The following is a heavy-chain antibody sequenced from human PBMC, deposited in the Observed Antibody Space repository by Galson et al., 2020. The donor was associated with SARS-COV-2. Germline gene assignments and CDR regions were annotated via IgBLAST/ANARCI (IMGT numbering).Heavy chain of an antibody. J-gene: IGHJ6*02. CDR3: AKAELDRSVGMVRGVMGDRSYYDYGMDV. V-gene: IGHV3-23*01. CDR2: ISGSGGST. D-gene: IGHD3-10*01. Sequence: PGGSLRLSCAASGFTFSSYAMSWVRQAPGKGLEWVSAISGSGGSTYYADSVKGRFTISRDNSKNTLYLQMNSLRAEDTAVYYCAKAELDRSVGMVRGVMGDRSYYDYGMDVWGQGTTVTVSS. CDR1: GFTFSSYA.